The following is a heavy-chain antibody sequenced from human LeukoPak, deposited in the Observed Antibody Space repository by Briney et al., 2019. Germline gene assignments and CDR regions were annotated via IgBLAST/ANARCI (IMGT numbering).Heavy chain of an antibody. D-gene: IGHD1-26*01. CDR2: IRSDGSNK. CDR1: GFSFSSYG. Sequence: PGGSLRLSCAGSGFSFSSYGMHWVRQAPGKGLEWMAFIRSDGSNKYYADSVKGRFTISRDNAKNSLYLQMNSLRAEDTAVYYCARDLVWSGSYFDYWGQGTLVTVSS. J-gene: IGHJ4*02. CDR3: ARDLVWSGSYFDY. V-gene: IGHV3-30*02.